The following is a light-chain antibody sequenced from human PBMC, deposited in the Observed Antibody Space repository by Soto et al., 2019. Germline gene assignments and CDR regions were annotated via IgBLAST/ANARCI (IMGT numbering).Light chain of an antibody. J-gene: IGKJ5*01. CDR2: DAS. Sequence: EIVLTQSPGPLSLSPWERATLSCRASQIIMRKYLAWYQQRFGQAPSLLIYDASSSTTGIPDRFSGSGSGTDFTLTISRLEPEDFAVYYCQQYGSSPITFGQGTRLEIK. V-gene: IGKV3-20*01. CDR1: QIIMRKY. CDR3: QQYGSSPIT.